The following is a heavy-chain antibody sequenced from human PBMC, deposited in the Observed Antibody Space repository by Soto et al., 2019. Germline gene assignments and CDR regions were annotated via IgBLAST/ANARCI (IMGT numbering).Heavy chain of an antibody. D-gene: IGHD1-1*01. CDR3: ASPGTTLGPDAFDI. Sequence: TLSLTCTVSGGSISSGGYYWSWIRQHPGKGLEWIGYIYYSGSTYYNPSLKSRVTISVDTSKNQFSLKLSSVTAADTAVYYCASPGTTLGPDAFDIWGQGXMVTV. CDR1: GGSISSGGYY. CDR2: IYYSGST. J-gene: IGHJ3*02. V-gene: IGHV4-31*03.